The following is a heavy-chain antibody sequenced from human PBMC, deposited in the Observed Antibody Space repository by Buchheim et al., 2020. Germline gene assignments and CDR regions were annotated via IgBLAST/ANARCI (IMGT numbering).Heavy chain of an antibody. CDR2: VYSSGVT. Sequence: QVQLQESGPGLVKPAQTLSLICSVSGASISSGNYYWNWIRKRPGQGLEWIGYVYSSGVTYYSPSLRSRLAISLDTSQNQFSLRLRSVTAADTAVYYCATSRRGTPLVDWGQGSL. D-gene: IGHD3-16*01. V-gene: IGHV4-31*03. CDR3: ATSRRGTPLVD. CDR1: GASISSGNYY. J-gene: IGHJ4*02.